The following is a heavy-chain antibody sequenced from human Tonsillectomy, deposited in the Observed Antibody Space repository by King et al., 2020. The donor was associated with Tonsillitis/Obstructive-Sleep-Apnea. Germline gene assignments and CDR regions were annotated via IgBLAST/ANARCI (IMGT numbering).Heavy chain of an antibody. J-gene: IGHJ3*02. CDR1: GFTFSRYA. CDR3: AREGIYDTSDYADAFDI. Sequence: VQLVESGGGVVQPGRSLRLSCAASGFTFSRYAIHWVRQGPGKGLEWVAVISYDGSNKYYADSVEGRFTISRDNSKNTLYLQMNSLGAEDTAMYYCAREGIYDTSDYADAFDIWGQGTMVTVSS. CDR2: ISYDGSNK. V-gene: IGHV3-30*04. D-gene: IGHD3-22*01.